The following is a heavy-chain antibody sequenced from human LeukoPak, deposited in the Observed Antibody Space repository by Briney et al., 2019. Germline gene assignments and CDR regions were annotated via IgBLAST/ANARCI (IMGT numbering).Heavy chain of an antibody. CDR2: IYHSGST. V-gene: IGHV4-38-2*02. CDR3: ARAWDYGSGSYYTAYFDY. D-gene: IGHD3-10*01. J-gene: IGHJ4*02. Sequence: PSETLSLTCTVSGYSISSGYYWGWIRQPPGKGLEWIGSIYHSGSTYYNPSLKSRVTISVDTSKNQFSLKLSSVTAADTAVYYCARAWDYGSGSYYTAYFDYWGQGTLVTVSS. CDR1: GYSISSGYY.